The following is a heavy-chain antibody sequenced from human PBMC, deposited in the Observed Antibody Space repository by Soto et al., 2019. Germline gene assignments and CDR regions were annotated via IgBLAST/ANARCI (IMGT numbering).Heavy chain of an antibody. CDR3: AREGDSGWDFDAFDI. J-gene: IGHJ3*02. CDR2: IYTSGST. CDR1: GGSISSYY. Sequence: NPSETLSLTCTVSGGSISSYYWSWIRQPAGKGLEWIGRIYTSGSTNYNPSLKSRVTMSVDTSKNQFSLKLSSVTAADTAVYYCAREGDSGWDFDAFDIWGQGTMVTVSS. V-gene: IGHV4-4*07. D-gene: IGHD5-12*01.